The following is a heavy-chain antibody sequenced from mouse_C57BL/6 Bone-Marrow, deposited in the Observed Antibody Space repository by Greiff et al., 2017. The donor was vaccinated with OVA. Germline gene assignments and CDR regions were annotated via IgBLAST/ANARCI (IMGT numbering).Heavy chain of an antibody. CDR1: GYAFTNYL. D-gene: IGHD4-1*01. CDR2: INPGSGGT. CDR3: ARMGSFAY. J-gene: IGHJ3*01. Sequence: QVQLQQSGAELVRPGTSVKVSCKASGYAFTNYLIEWVKQRPGQGLEWIGVINPGSGGTNYNEKFKGKATLTADESSSTAYMQLSSLTSEDSAVYFCARMGSFAYWGQGTLVTVSA. V-gene: IGHV1-54*01.